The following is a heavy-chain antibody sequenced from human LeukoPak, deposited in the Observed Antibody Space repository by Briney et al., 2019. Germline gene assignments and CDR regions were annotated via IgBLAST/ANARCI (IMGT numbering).Heavy chain of an antibody. CDR2: ISSSGSTI. J-gene: IGHJ6*04. V-gene: IGHV3-48*03. CDR3: AELRITMIGGV. D-gene: IGHD3-10*02. Sequence: GGSLRLSCAASGFTFSSYEVNWVRQAPGKGLEWVSYISSSGSTIYYADSVKGRFTISRDNAKNSLYLQMNSLRAEDTAVYYCAELRITMIGGVWGKGTTVTISS. CDR1: GFTFSSYE.